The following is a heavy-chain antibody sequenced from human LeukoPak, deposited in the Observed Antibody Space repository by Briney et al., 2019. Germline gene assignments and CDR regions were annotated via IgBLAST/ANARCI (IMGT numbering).Heavy chain of an antibody. CDR1: GYTFTSCA. Sequence: VASVKVSCKASGYTFTSCAISWVRQAPGQGLEWMGWINPNSGGTNYAQKFQGRVTMTRDTSISTAYMELSRLRPDDTAVYYCAGGKSHPWGQGTLVTVSS. J-gene: IGHJ5*02. D-gene: IGHD3-16*01. V-gene: IGHV1-2*02. CDR3: AGGKSHP. CDR2: INPNSGGT.